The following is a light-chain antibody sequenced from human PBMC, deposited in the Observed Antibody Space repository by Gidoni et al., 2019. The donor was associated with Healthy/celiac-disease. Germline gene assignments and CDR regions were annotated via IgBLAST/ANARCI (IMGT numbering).Light chain of an antibody. CDR3: QQYNNWPL. V-gene: IGKV3-15*01. J-gene: IGKJ3*01. Sequence: EIVMTQAPATLSVSPGERATLSCRASQSVNSNLAWYQQKPGQPPRLLIYGASTRATGIPARFSGSGSGTEFTLTISSLQSEDFAVYYCQQYNNWPLFGPGTKVDIK. CDR1: QSVNSN. CDR2: GAS.